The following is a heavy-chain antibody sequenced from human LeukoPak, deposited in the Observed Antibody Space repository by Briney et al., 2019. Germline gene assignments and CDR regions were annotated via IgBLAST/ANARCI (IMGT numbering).Heavy chain of an antibody. J-gene: IGHJ4*02. D-gene: IGHD2-15*01. Sequence: GGSLRLSCAASGFTFSTYWMHWVRQAPGKGLVWVSRIKSDGGTNYADSVKGRFTISRDNAKKTVSLQMNSLRPEDTGVYYCARDVSRSHFDYWGQGTLVTVSS. V-gene: IGHV3-74*01. CDR3: ARDVSRSHFDY. CDR2: IKSDGGT. CDR1: GFTFSTYW.